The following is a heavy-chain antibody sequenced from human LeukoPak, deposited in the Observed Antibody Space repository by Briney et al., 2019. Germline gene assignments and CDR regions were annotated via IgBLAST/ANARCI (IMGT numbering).Heavy chain of an antibody. CDR2: INDVDTP. CDR3: ARDMIHSSGALDS. CDR1: GFTVSTNH. J-gene: IGHJ4*02. D-gene: IGHD3-22*01. Sequence: GGSLRLSCAVSGFTVSTNHMTWVRQAPGKGLEWVSAINDVDTPYYADTVRGRFTISRDSAKNTLYLQMKSLRAEDTAVYYCARDMIHSSGALDSWGQGTLVTVSS. V-gene: IGHV3-53*01.